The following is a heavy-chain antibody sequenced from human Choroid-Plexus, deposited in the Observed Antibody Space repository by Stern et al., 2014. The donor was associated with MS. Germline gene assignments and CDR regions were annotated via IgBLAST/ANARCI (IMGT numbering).Heavy chain of an antibody. CDR3: AKDRQYLTYFFDH. J-gene: IGHJ5*02. D-gene: IGHD2/OR15-2a*01. Sequence: QVQLVQSGGGVVQPGRPLRLSCVASGFTFGRCAMHWVRQAPGKGLEWVAGVSYDGSNKYYADSLKGRFTISRDNSQNTLYMQMSSLRPEDTAVYYCAKDRQYLTYFFDHWGQGSLVTVSS. CDR2: VSYDGSNK. CDR1: GFTFGRCA. V-gene: IGHV3-30*18.